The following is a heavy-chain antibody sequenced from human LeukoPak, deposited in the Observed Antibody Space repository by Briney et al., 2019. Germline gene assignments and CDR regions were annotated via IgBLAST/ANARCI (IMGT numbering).Heavy chain of an antibody. CDR1: GFTFSSYS. CDR3: ARDLYGMDV. V-gene: IGHV4-30-4*08. CDR2: IYYSGST. J-gene: IGHJ6*02. Sequence: LRLSCAASGFTFSSYSMNWVRQPPGKGLEWIGYIYYSGSTYYNPSLKTRVTISVDTSKNQFSLKLSSVTAADTAVYYCARDLYGMDVWGQGTTVTVSS.